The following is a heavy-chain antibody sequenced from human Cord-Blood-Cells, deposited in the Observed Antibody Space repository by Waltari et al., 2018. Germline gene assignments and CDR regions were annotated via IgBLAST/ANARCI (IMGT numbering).Heavy chain of an antibody. CDR3: ARAVVVPAAMGGNWFDP. V-gene: IGHV4-34*01. J-gene: IGHJ5*02. Sequence: QVQLQQWGAGLLKPSETLSLTCAVYGGSFSGYYWSWIRQPPGKGLEWIGEINHSRSTNYNPSLKSRVTISVDTSKNQFSLKLSSVTAADTAVYYCARAVVVPAAMGGNWFDPWGQGTLVTVSS. D-gene: IGHD2-2*01. CDR1: GGSFSGYY. CDR2: INHSRST.